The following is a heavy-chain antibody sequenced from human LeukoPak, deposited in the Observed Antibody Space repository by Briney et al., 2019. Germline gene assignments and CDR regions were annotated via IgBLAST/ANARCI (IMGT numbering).Heavy chain of an antibody. Sequence: PGGCLRLSCVASGFAVGSNYMSWVRQAPGKGLEWVSLIYSGGAIRYADSVKGRFTISRDSSKNTLFLQMNDLTVEDTARYYCARRPGNWGQGILVTVSS. D-gene: IGHD1-14*01. J-gene: IGHJ4*02. CDR3: ARRPGN. V-gene: IGHV3-53*01. CDR2: IYSGGAI. CDR1: GFAVGSNY.